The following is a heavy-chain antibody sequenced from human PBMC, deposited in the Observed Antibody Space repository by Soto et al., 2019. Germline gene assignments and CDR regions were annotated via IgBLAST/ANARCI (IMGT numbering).Heavy chain of an antibody. D-gene: IGHD5-12*01. J-gene: IGHJ3*02. CDR1: GGSITNYY. Sequence: SETLSLTCTVSGGSITNYYWTWIRQPPGKGLEWIGYIYYSGSTNYNPSLKSRVTISVDTSKNQFSLKLSSVTAADTAVYYCARGDGSGYDFGGAFDIWGQGTMVTVSS. CDR2: IYYSGST. V-gene: IGHV4-59*01. CDR3: ARGDGSGYDFGGAFDI.